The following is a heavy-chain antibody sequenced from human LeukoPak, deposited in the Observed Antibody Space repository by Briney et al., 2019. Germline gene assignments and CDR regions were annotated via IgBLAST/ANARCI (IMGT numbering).Heavy chain of an antibody. V-gene: IGHV4-61*01. CDR1: GGSVSSGSNY. Sequence: PSETLSLTCTVSGGSVSSGSNYWSWIRQPPGKGLECIGYIYYSGSTNYNPSLKSRVTISVDTSKNQFSLKLSSVTAADTAVYYCARGGVYDSSGYYYVVLVYWGQGTLVTVSS. CDR2: IYYSGST. J-gene: IGHJ4*02. CDR3: ARGGVYDSSGYYYVVLVY. D-gene: IGHD3-22*01.